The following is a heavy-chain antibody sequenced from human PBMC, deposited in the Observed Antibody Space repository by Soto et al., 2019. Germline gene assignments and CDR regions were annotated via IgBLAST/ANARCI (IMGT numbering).Heavy chain of an antibody. CDR1: GFTFSSYS. V-gene: IGHV3-48*01. CDR3: ARASRVTPYYYFYMDV. CDR2: FSGTSTTI. J-gene: IGHJ6*03. Sequence: PGGSLRLSCAASGFTFSSYSMNWVRQAPGKGLEWVSYFSGTSTTIYYADSVKGRFTISRDNAKNSLYLQMNSLRAEDTAVYYCARASRVTPYYYFYMDVWGKGTTVTVSS. D-gene: IGHD2-21*02.